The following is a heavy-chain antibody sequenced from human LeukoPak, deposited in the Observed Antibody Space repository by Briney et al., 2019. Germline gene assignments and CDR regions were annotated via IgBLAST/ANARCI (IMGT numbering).Heavy chain of an antibody. Sequence: SETLSLTCTLSGGSFSSDYWNWIRQPPGKGLEWIGYIFHSGTTNYNPSLKSRVTISVDTSKNHCSLRLSSVTAADTAVYYCARGDPVGLFDDWGQGILVTVSS. CDR3: ARGDPVGLFDD. CDR2: IFHSGTT. D-gene: IGHD1-26*01. CDR1: GGSFSSDY. J-gene: IGHJ4*02. V-gene: IGHV4-59*01.